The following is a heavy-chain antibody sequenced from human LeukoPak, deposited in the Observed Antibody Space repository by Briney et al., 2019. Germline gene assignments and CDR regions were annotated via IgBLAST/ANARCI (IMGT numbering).Heavy chain of an antibody. CDR1: GGSFRGYY. Sequence: SETLSLTCAVYGGSFRGYYWSWIRQPPGKGLEWIGEIHHSGSTNYNPSLKSRVTISVDASKNRFSLKLSSVTAADTAVYYCASGPNRYYYDSSGLGLYWGQGTLVTVSS. CDR3: ASGPNRYYYDSSGLGLY. D-gene: IGHD3-22*01. J-gene: IGHJ4*02. CDR2: IHHSGST. V-gene: IGHV4-34*01.